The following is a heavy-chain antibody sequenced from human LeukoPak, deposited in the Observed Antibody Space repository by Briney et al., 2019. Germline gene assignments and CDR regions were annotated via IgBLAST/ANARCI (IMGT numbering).Heavy chain of an antibody. CDR1: GGSIGSYY. CDR3: AGESVKIWGGGYYFDY. J-gene: IGHJ4*02. Sequence: SETLSLTCTVSGGSIGSYYWSWIRQPPGKGLEWIGHIYYSGSTNYNPPLKSRVTTSEETSKNQFSRKLSSVTAADTAVYYCAGESVKIWGGGYYFDYWGQGTLVTVSS. CDR2: IYYSGST. V-gene: IGHV4-59*01. D-gene: IGHD3-10*01.